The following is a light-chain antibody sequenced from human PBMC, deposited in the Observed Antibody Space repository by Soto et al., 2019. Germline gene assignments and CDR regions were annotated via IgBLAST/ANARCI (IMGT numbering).Light chain of an antibody. J-gene: IGLJ1*01. CDR3: CSYAGSSTLYV. CDR2: EGS. V-gene: IGLV2-23*01. Sequence: SLLTQPSSGSGSPGESISISCTGTSSDVGSYNLVSWYQQHPGKAPKLMIYEGSKRPSGVSNRFSGSKSGNTASLTISGLQAEDEADYYCCSYAGSSTLYVFGTGTKVTVL. CDR1: SSDVGSYNL.